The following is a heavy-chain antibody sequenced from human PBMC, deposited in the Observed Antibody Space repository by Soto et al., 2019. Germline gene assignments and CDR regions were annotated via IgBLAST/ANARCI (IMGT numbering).Heavy chain of an antibody. CDR3: ARTTSIAAAVNAFDI. CDR2: IYYSGST. Sequence: SVTLSLTCTVSGGSISSSSYYWGWIRQPPGKGLEWIGSIYYSGSTYYNPSLKSRVTISVDTSKNQFSLKLSSVTAADTAVYYCARTTSIAAAVNAFDIWGQGTMVTVSS. J-gene: IGHJ3*02. D-gene: IGHD6-13*01. CDR1: GGSISSSSYY. V-gene: IGHV4-39*01.